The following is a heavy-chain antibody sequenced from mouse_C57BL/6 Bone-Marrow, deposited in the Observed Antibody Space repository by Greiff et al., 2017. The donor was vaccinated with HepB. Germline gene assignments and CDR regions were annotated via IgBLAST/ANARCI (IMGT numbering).Heavy chain of an antibody. CDR2: ISSGGSYT. CDR3: ARQLHTGAY. J-gene: IGHJ3*01. V-gene: IGHV5-6*01. CDR1: GFTFSSYG. Sequence: EVQLVESGGDLVKPGGSLKLSCAASGFTFSSYGMSWVRQTPDKRLEWVATISSGGSYTYYPDSVKGRFTISRDNAKNTLYLQMSSLKSEDTAMYYCARQLHTGAYWGQGTLVTVSA. D-gene: IGHD1-1*01.